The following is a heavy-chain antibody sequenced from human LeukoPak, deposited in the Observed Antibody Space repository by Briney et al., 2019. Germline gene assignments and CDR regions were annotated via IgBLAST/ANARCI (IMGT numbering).Heavy chain of an antibody. V-gene: IGHV3-74*01. Sequence: GGSLRLSCAVSGIPFRNFWMHWVRHAPGKGLEWVSRIANIGGSTTYAAFVKGGFTISRDNAKNMLYLQMNDLRVEYTAFYYCAFRSVACRAVDNWGQGTLVTVSS. CDR2: IANIGGST. J-gene: IGHJ4*02. CDR3: AFRSVACRAVDN. CDR1: GIPFRNFW. D-gene: IGHD6-19*01.